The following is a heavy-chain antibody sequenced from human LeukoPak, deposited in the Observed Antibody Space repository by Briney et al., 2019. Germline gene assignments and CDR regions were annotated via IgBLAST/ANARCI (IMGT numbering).Heavy chain of an antibody. CDR3: ARVRAAATDY. CDR1: GFTFSSYW. Sequence: PGGSLRLSCAASGFTFSSYWMSWVRQALGKGLEWVANIKQDGSEKFYVDSVKGRFTISRDNAKSSLYLQMNSLRAEDTAVYYCARVRAAATDYWGQGTLVTVSS. J-gene: IGHJ4*02. D-gene: IGHD2-15*01. V-gene: IGHV3-7*01. CDR2: IKQDGSEK.